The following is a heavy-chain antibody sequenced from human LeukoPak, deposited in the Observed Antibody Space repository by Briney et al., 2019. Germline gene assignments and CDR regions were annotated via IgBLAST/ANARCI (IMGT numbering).Heavy chain of an antibody. CDR3: ARGGWYTDY. V-gene: IGHV4-59*01. D-gene: IGHD6-19*01. CDR1: GDSISYYY. Sequence: PSETLSLTCTVSGDSISYYYWSWIRPPPGKGLEWIGYIYYSGSTNYNPSLKSRVTISIDTSKNQFSQRLTYVTAADTAVYYCARGGWYTDYGGQGTQVTVSS. J-gene: IGHJ4*02. CDR2: IYYSGST.